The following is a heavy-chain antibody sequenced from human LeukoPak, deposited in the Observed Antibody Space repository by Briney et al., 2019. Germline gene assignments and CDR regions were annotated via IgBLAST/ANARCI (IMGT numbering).Heavy chain of an antibody. J-gene: IGHJ3*02. D-gene: IGHD1-26*01. CDR3: AKDGGSGSYFAYDI. CDR1: GFTFNSYG. CDR2: IRYDGSKS. Sequence: GGSLRLSCAASGFTFNSYGMHWVRQAPGKGLEWVAFIRYDGSKSYFADSVKGRFALSRDNSKNTLYLQMSNLRPEDTAVYFCAKDGGSGSYFAYDICGQGTMVTVSS. V-gene: IGHV3-30*02.